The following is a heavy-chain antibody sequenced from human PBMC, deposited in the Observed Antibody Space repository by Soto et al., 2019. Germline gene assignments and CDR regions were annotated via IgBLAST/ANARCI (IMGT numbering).Heavy chain of an antibody. Sequence: GASVKVSCKASGGTFSSYAISWVRQAPGQGHEWMGGIIPIFGTANYAQKFQGRFTITADESTSTAYMELSSLRSEDTAVYYCASGRDALKLGPWDYWGQGTLVTVSS. CDR2: IIPIFGTA. D-gene: IGHD2-15*01. V-gene: IGHV1-69*13. CDR3: ASGRDALKLGPWDY. J-gene: IGHJ4*02. CDR1: GGTFSSYA.